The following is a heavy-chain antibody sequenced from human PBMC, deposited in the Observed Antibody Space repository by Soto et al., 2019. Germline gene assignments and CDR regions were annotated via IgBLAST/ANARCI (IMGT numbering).Heavy chain of an antibody. Sequence: SETLSLTCTVSGGSISSYYWNWIRQPPGKGLEWIGYIYYSGSTNYNPSLQSRVTISVDTSKNHFSLKLRSVTAADTAVYYCAREPPAAGENWFDPWGQGTLVTVSS. CDR3: AREPPAAGENWFDP. CDR1: GGSISSYY. V-gene: IGHV4-59*01. D-gene: IGHD6-13*01. J-gene: IGHJ5*02. CDR2: IYYSGST.